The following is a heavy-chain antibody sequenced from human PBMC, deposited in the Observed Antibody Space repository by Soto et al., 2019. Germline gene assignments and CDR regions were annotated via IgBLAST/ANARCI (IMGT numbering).Heavy chain of an antibody. J-gene: IGHJ4*02. CDR3: ARDDSGFSGSHYIDYFNY. CDR2: INVGNSNT. D-gene: IGHD1-26*01. Sequence: ASVKVSCKASGYTFTSYPMHWVRQAPGQRLEWMGWINVGNSNTKYSQKFQGRVTISRDTSASTAYMELSSLRSEDTSVYYCARDDSGFSGSHYIDYFNYWGQGALVTVSS. V-gene: IGHV1-3*01. CDR1: GYTFTSYP.